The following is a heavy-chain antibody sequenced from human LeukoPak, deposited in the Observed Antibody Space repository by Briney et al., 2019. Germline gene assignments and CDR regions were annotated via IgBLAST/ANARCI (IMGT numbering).Heavy chain of an antibody. J-gene: IGHJ6*02. CDR3: ARNRRLGGKNCSGGSCRTYYYYGMDV. V-gene: IGHV4-34*01. D-gene: IGHD2-15*01. CDR2: INHSGST. CDR1: GGSISGYY. Sequence: PSETLSLTCAVYGGSISGYYWSWIRQPPGKGLEWIGEINHSGSTNYNPSLNSRVTISVDTSKNQFSLKLSSVTAADTAVYYCARNRRLGGKNCSGGSCRTYYYYGMDVWGQGTTVTVSS.